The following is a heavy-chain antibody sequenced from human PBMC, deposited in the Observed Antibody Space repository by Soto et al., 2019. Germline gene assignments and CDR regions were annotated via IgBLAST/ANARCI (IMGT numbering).Heavy chain of an antibody. CDR1: GYTFNTYA. J-gene: IGHJ6*02. V-gene: IGHV3-23*01. CDR2: IGGGDDDR. Sequence: EVQLLESGGGLVQPGGSLRLSCVASGYTFNTYAMSWVRQAPGKGLEWVSSIGGGDDDRYYADSVKGRFTISRDNAKNSLYLQMNSLRAEDTAVYYCARGWLQLDGMDVWGQGTTVTVSS. D-gene: IGHD5-12*01. CDR3: ARGWLQLDGMDV.